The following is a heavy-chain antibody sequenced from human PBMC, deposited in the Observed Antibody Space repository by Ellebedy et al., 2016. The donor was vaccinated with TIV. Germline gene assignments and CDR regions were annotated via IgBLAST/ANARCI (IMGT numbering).Heavy chain of an antibody. V-gene: IGHV4-59*01. CDR1: GGSISSYY. D-gene: IGHD3-3*01. CDR3: ARGSRTIWFDP. Sequence: SETLSLXXTVSGGSISSYYWSWIRQPPGKGLEWIGYIYYSGSTNYNPSLKSRVTISVDTSKNQFSLKLSSVTAADTAVYYCARGSRTIWFDPWGQGTLVTVFS. CDR2: IYYSGST. J-gene: IGHJ5*02.